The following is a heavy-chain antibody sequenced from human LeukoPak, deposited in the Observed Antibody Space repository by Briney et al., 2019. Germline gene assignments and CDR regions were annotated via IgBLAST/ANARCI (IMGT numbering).Heavy chain of an antibody. CDR3: AKARWIFGVVIPTDY. Sequence: HPGGSLRLSCAASGFTFSSYAVSWVRQAPGKGLEWVSAISGSGGSTYYADSVKGRFTISRDNSKNTLYLQMNSLRAEDTAVYYCAKARWIFGVVIPTDYWGQGTLVTVSS. V-gene: IGHV3-23*01. CDR2: ISGSGGST. CDR1: GFTFSSYA. D-gene: IGHD3-3*01. J-gene: IGHJ4*02.